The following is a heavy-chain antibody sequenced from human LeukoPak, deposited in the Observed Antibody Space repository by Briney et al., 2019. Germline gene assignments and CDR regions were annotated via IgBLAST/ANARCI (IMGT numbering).Heavy chain of an antibody. D-gene: IGHD3-22*01. CDR1: GFTFSSYS. Sequence: GGSLRLSCAASGFTFSSYSMSWVRQAPVKGLEWVSAISGSGGSTYYADSVKGRFTISRDNSKNTLYLQMNSLRAEDTAVYYCAKDDYYDSSGIITHFDYWGQGTLVTVSS. CDR3: AKDDYYDSSGIITHFDY. V-gene: IGHV3-23*01. J-gene: IGHJ4*02. CDR2: ISGSGGST.